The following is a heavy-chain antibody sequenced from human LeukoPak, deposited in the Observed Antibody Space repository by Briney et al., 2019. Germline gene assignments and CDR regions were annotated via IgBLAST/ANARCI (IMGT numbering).Heavy chain of an antibody. V-gene: IGHV1-2*02. CDR2: INPNSGGT. CDR3: ARTRSTLYYYGMDV. D-gene: IGHD2-2*01. Sequence: ASVKLSCTASGYTFTGYYMHWVRQAPGQGLEWMGWINPNSGGTNYAQKFQGRVTMTRDTSISTAYMELSRLRSDDTAVYYCARTRSTLYYYGMDVWGQGTTVTVSS. J-gene: IGHJ6*02. CDR1: GYTFTGYY.